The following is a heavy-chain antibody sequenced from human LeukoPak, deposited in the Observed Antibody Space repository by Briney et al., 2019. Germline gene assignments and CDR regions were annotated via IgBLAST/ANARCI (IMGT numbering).Heavy chain of an antibody. V-gene: IGHV3-7*01. CDR3: AREKRYNDLLTGYYSFDY. CDR2: IKQDGSEK. D-gene: IGHD3-9*01. CDR1: GSTFSSHW. J-gene: IGHJ4*02. Sequence: GGSLRLSCAASGSTFSSHWMSWVRQAPGKGLEWVANIKQDGSEKYYVDSVKGRFTISRENAKNSLYLQMNSLRAEDTAVYYCAREKRYNDLLTGYYSFDYWGQGTLVPVSS.